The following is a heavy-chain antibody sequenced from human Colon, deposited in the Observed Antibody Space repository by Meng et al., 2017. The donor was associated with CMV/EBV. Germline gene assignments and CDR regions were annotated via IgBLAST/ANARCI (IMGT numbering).Heavy chain of an antibody. CDR3: AKFPYGAFESSRLES. CDR1: GFTFSNYA. J-gene: IGHJ4*02. CDR2: ITDVGDRS. Sequence: GESLKISCAGSGFTFSNYAMNWVRQAPGKGLEWVSGITDVGDRSYCGDSVKGRFTVSRDNSKNTLYLEMSDLRADDTAVYYCAKFPYGAFESSRLESWGQGTLVTVSS. V-gene: IGHV3-23*01. D-gene: IGHD3-10*01.